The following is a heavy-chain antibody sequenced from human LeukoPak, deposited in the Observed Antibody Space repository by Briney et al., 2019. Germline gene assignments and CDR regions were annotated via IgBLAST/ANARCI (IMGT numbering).Heavy chain of an antibody. Sequence: ASVTVSCKASGYTFTSYYMHWVRQAPGQGLEWMGIINPSGGSTSYAQKFQGRVTMTRDTSTSTVYMELSSLRSEDTAVYYCARVELATVTTSPFDYWGQGTLVTVSS. CDR2: INPSGGST. CDR1: GYTFTSYY. D-gene: IGHD4-17*01. CDR3: ARVELATVTTSPFDY. V-gene: IGHV1-46*01. J-gene: IGHJ4*02.